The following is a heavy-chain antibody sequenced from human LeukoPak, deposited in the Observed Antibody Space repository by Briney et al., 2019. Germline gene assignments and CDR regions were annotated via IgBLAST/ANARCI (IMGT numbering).Heavy chain of an antibody. CDR3: ARSTEYSSSWYWTYYYYYMDV. V-gene: IGHV7-4-1*02. J-gene: IGHJ6*03. D-gene: IGHD6-13*01. Sequence: ASVKVSCKASGYTFTSYAMNWVRQAPGQGLEWMGWINTNTGNPTYAQGFTGRFVFSLDTSVSTAYLQISSLKAEDTAVYYCARSTEYSSSWYWTYYYYYMDVWGKGTTVTVSS. CDR1: GYTFTSYA. CDR2: INTNTGNP.